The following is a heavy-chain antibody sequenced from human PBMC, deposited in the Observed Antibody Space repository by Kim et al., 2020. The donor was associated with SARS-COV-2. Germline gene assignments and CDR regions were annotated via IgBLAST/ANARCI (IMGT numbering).Heavy chain of an antibody. CDR3: ARGSGHNNERTHPFDI. V-gene: IGHV1-3*01. CDR2: INPDNGNT. J-gene: IGHJ3*02. CDR1: GYTFTTYA. D-gene: IGHD3-3*01. Sequence: ASVKVSCKASGYTFTTYAMHWVRQAPGQRLEWMGWINPDNGNTRYSQKFQGRVTITRDTSASTAYMELSSLRSEDTAVYYCARGSGHNNERTHPFDIWGQGTMVTVSS.